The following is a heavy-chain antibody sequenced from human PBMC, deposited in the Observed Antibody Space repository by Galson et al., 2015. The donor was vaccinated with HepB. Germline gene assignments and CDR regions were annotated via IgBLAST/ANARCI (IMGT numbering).Heavy chain of an antibody. CDR1: GFTFSNYA. CDR2: VSDSGGRT. V-gene: IGHV3-23*01. J-gene: IGHJ4*02. D-gene: IGHD2-15*01. Sequence: SLRLSCAASGFTFSNYAMSWVRQAPGKGLEWVSTVSDSGGRTYYADSVTGRFTISRDNSKNTLYLQMNSLRAEDTAIYFCPKGAFVGGGGSPFDYWGQGTLVTVSS. CDR3: PKGAFVGGGGSPFDY.